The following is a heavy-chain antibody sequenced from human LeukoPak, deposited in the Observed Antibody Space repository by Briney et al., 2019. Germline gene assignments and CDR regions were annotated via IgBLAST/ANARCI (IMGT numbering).Heavy chain of an antibody. CDR1: GFTVSSNY. V-gene: IGHV3-66*01. D-gene: IGHD6-19*01. CDR3: ARDQWLGQYYFDY. Sequence: PGGSLRLSCAASGFTVSSNYMSWVRQAPGKGLEWVSVIYSGGSTYYADSVKGRFTISRDNSKNTLYLQMNSLRAEDTAVYYCARDQWLGQYYFDYWGQGTLVTVSS. J-gene: IGHJ4*02. CDR2: IYSGGST.